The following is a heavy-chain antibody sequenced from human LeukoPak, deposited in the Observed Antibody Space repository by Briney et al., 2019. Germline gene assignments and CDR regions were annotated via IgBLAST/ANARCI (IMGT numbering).Heavy chain of an antibody. CDR1: GGSFSGYY. D-gene: IGHD3-10*01. J-gene: IGHJ4*02. CDR2: INHSGST. Sequence: SETLSLTCAVYGGSFSGYYWSWIRQPPGKGLEWIGEINHSGSTNYSPSLKSRVTISVDTSKNQFSLKLSSVTAADTAVYYCARGSPAMVRGAYYFDYWGQGTLVTVSS. CDR3: ARGSPAMVRGAYYFDY. V-gene: IGHV4-34*01.